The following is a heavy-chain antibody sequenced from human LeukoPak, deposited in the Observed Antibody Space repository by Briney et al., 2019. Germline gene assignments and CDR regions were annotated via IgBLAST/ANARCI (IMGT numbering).Heavy chain of an antibody. D-gene: IGHD3-22*01. Sequence: GGSLRLSCAVSGITLSNYGMSWVRQAPGKGLEWVAGISDSGGRTKYADSVKGRFTISRDNSKNTLYLQMDSLRAEDTAVSFCAKRGVVIRVILVGFHKEAYYFDSWGQGALVTVSS. V-gene: IGHV3-23*01. CDR3: AKRGVVIRVILVGFHKEAYYFDS. CDR1: GITLSNYG. CDR2: ISDSGGRT. J-gene: IGHJ4*02.